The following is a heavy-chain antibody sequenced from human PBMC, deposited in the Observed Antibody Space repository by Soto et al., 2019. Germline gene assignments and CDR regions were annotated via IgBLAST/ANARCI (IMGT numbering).Heavy chain of an antibody. J-gene: IGHJ3*02. V-gene: IGHV3-66*01. CDR2: IYIGGGG. CDR1: GFTVSSTY. D-gene: IGHD4-17*01. CDR3: ARDFGDYGDYEGALDI. Sequence: EVQLVESGGGLVHPGGSLRLSCAASGFTVSSTYMTWVRQAPGKGLAWVSVIYIGGGGYYAGSVRGRFTISRDSSQNTVYLQMTSLRAEDTAVYYCARDFGDYGDYEGALDIWGQGTMVTVSS.